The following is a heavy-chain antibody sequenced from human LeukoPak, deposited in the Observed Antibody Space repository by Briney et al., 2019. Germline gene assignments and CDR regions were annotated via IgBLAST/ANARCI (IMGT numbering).Heavy chain of an antibody. CDR1: GFTFSNYW. J-gene: IGHJ4*02. V-gene: IGHV3-7*01. CDR3: ARAGGVRGVIITFVDY. D-gene: IGHD3-10*01. Sequence: GGSLRLSCAASGFTFSNYWMSWVRQAPGKGLEWVANIKQDGSEKYYVDSVKGRFTISRDNAKNSLYLQMNSLRAEDTAVYYCARAGGVRGVIITFVDYWGQGTLVTVSS. CDR2: IKQDGSEK.